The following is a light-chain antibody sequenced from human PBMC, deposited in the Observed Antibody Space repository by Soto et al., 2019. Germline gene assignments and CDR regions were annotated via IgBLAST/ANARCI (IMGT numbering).Light chain of an antibody. V-gene: IGKV3-20*01. Sequence: EIVLTQSPGTLSLSPGERATLSCRASQSVSSNFLAWYQQKPGQAPRLLIYGASSRATGIPDRSSGSGSGTDFTLTISRLEPEDFAVYYCQQHGGSPLYTFGQGTKLEIK. CDR1: QSVSSNF. J-gene: IGKJ2*01. CDR3: QQHGGSPLYT. CDR2: GAS.